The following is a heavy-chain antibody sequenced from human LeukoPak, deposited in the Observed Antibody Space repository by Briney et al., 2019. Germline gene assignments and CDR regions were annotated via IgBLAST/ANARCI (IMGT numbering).Heavy chain of an antibody. J-gene: IGHJ6*02. D-gene: IGHD3-10*01. CDR2: INRVSNTI. Sequence: GGSLRLSCAASGITFSSHSMNWVRPAPGKGLERVSYINRVSNTIYSADSVRGRFIISRDNAKNSLYLQMNSLRGEDTAVYYCARDKGSGFGELLVGYYYHAMDVWGQGTTVTVSS. V-gene: IGHV3-48*04. CDR1: GITFSSHS. CDR3: ARDKGSGFGELLVGYYYHAMDV.